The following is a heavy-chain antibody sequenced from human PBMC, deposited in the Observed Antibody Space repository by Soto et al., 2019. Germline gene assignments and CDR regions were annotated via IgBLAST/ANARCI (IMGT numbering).Heavy chain of an antibody. CDR2: IIPIFGTA. Sequence: QVQLVQSGAEVKKPGSSVKVSCKASGGTFSSYAISWVRQAPGQGLEWMGGIIPIFGTAHYAQKFQGRVTITADKSTSTAYMELSSLRSEDTAVYYCAREVGTSLGRIYYYGIDVWGQGTTVTVSS. J-gene: IGHJ6*02. D-gene: IGHD1-7*01. V-gene: IGHV1-69*06. CDR1: GGTFSSYA. CDR3: AREVGTSLGRIYYYGIDV.